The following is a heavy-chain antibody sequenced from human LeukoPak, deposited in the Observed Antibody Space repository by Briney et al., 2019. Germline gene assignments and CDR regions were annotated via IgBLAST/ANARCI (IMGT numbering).Heavy chain of an antibody. CDR2: IWYDGSNK. CDR1: GFTFSSYG. D-gene: IGHD3-22*01. Sequence: GGSLRLSCAASGFTFSSYGMHWVRQAPGKGLEWVAVIWYDGSNKYYADSVKGRFTISRDNSKNTLYLQMNSLRAEDTAVYYCARDLEHYYDSSGYRYWGQGTLVTVRS. J-gene: IGHJ4*02. CDR3: ARDLEHYYDSSGYRY. V-gene: IGHV3-33*01.